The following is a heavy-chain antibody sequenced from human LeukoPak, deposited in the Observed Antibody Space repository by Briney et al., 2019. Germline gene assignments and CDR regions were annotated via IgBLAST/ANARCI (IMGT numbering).Heavy chain of an antibody. CDR3: ARDRRGRDYYDSSGYAPFDY. Sequence: PGRSLRLSCAASGFTFSSYGMHWVRQAPGKGLEWVAVIWYDGSNKYYADSVKGRFTISRDNSKNTLYLQMNSLRAEDTAVYYCARDRRGRDYYDSSGYAPFDYWGQGTLVTVSS. CDR1: GFTFSSYG. V-gene: IGHV3-33*01. J-gene: IGHJ4*02. D-gene: IGHD3-22*01. CDR2: IWYDGSNK.